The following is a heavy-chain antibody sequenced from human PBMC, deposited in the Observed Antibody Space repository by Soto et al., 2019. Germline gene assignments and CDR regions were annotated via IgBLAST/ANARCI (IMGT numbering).Heavy chain of an antibody. CDR3: AKDRGSSLSHWFDP. D-gene: IGHD6-6*01. J-gene: IGHJ5*02. Sequence: EVQLLESGGGLVQPGGSLRLSCAASGFTFSNYGMSWVRQAPGKGLEWVSVISDGGGSTFYADAVKGRLTISRDNSKNTLYLQMNGLRADDSAVYYCAKDRGSSLSHWFDPWGQGTLVTVSS. CDR1: GFTFSNYG. CDR2: ISDGGGST. V-gene: IGHV3-23*01.